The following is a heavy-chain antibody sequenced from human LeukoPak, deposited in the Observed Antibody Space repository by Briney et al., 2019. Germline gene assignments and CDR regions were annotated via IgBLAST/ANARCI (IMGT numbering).Heavy chain of an antibody. CDR2: MSYDGSNK. D-gene: IGHD3-16*01. Sequence: GGSLRLSCAASGFTFSSYGTHWVRQAPGKGLEWVAVMSYDGSNKYYADSVKGRFTISRDNSKNTLYLQMNSLRAEDTAVYYCAKDSRLGVFDYWGQGTLVTVSS. J-gene: IGHJ4*02. CDR3: AKDSRLGVFDY. V-gene: IGHV3-30*18. CDR1: GFTFSSYG.